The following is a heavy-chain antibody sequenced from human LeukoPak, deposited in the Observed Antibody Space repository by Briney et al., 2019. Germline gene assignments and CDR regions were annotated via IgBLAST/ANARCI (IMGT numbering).Heavy chain of an antibody. Sequence: SETLSLTCTVSGDSITGSSYYWGWIRQPPGKGLEWIGSMYYSGSTYSNPSLKSRVTISADASKNQFSLKLKSVTAADTAVYYCARQYYDSTGYYYFDYWGQGTLVTVSS. CDR3: ARQYYDSTGYYYFDY. J-gene: IGHJ4*02. CDR1: GDSITGSSYY. D-gene: IGHD3-22*01. V-gene: IGHV4-39*01. CDR2: MYYSGST.